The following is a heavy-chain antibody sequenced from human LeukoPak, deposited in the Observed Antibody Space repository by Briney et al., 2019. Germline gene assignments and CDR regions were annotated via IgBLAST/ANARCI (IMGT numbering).Heavy chain of an antibody. CDR3: ARDRSGSYPIDY. D-gene: IGHD1-26*01. CDR1: GFTFSSYS. Sequence: GGSLRLSCAASGFTFSSYSMNWVRQAPGKGLEWVSSISSSSSYIYYADSVKGRFTISRDNAKNSLYLQMNSLRAEDTAVYYCARDRSGSYPIDYWGQGTLVTVSS. V-gene: IGHV3-21*01. J-gene: IGHJ4*02. CDR2: ISSSSSYI.